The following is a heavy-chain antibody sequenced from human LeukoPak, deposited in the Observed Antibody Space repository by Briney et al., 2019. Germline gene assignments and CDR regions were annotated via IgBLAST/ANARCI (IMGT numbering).Heavy chain of an antibody. CDR3: ARDAVDTANAV. J-gene: IGHJ6*02. D-gene: IGHD5-18*01. CDR2: INSDGSIT. Sequence: GGSLRLSCAASGFTFTIYWMHWVRQAPGKGLVWVSHINSDGSITSYADSVKGRFTISRDNAKNTLYLQMNSLRAEDTAVYYCARDAVDTANAVWGQGTTVTVSS. CDR1: GFTFTIYW. V-gene: IGHV3-74*01.